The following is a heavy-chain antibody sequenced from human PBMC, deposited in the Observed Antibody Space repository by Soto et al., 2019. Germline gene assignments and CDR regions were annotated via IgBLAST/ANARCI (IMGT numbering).Heavy chain of an antibody. D-gene: IGHD5-12*01. V-gene: IGHV4-31*03. CDR3: AISGYLGLPSTPQSWFNDAFDI. CDR1: GGSISSGGYY. CDR2: IYYSGST. J-gene: IGHJ3*02. Sequence: SSETLSLTCTVSGGSISSGGYYWSWIRQHPGKGLEWIGYIYYSGSTYYNPSLKSRVTISVDTSKNQFSLKLSSVTAADTAVYYCAISGYLGLPSTPQSWFNDAFDIWGQGTMVTVSS.